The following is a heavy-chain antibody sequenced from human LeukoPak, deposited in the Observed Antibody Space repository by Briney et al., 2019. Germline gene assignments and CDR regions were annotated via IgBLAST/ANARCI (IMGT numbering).Heavy chain of an antibody. Sequence: GSLRLSCAASGFTFSLYAMNWVRQAPGKGLEWISTVSASGGSTYYTDSIKGRFTISRDNSKNTLYLQMNSLRADDTAVYYCAKLTVVDYWGQGTLVTVSS. CDR3: AKLTVVDY. D-gene: IGHD4-23*01. J-gene: IGHJ4*02. V-gene: IGHV3-23*01. CDR1: GFTFSLYA. CDR2: VSASGGST.